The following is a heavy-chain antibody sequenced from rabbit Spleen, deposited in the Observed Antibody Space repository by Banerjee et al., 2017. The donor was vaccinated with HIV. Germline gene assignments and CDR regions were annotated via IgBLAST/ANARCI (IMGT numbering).Heavy chain of an antibody. CDR3: VRDGSGYAFNL. D-gene: IGHD1-1*01. CDR2: IDPVFGST. V-gene: IGHV1S47*01. Sequence: QEQLEESGGGLVQPGGSLKLSCKASGFDFSSYGVSWVRQAPGKGLEWIGYIDPVFGSTYYASWVNSRFTISSHNAQNTLYLQLNSLTAADTATYFCVRDGSGYAFNLWGQGTLVTVS. J-gene: IGHJ4*01. CDR1: GFDFSSYG.